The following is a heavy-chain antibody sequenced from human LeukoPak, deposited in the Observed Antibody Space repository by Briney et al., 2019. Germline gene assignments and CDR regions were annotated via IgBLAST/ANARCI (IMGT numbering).Heavy chain of an antibody. D-gene: IGHD3-22*01. Sequence: GGSLRLSSAASGFTFSSYSMNWVRQAPGKGLERVSSISSSSSYIYYADSVKGRFTISRDNAKNSLYLQMNSLRAEDTAVYYCARTSSGPYYYYGMDVWGQGTTVTVSS. J-gene: IGHJ6*02. CDR3: ARTSSGPYYYYGMDV. CDR2: ISSSSSYI. CDR1: GFTFSSYS. V-gene: IGHV3-21*01.